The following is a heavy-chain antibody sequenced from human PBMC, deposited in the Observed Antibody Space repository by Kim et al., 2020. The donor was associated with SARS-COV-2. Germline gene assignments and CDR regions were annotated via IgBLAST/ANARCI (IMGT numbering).Heavy chain of an antibody. Sequence: SETLSLTCTVSGGSVSSGSYYWSWIRQPPGKGLEWIGYIYYSGSTNYNPSLKSRVTISVDTSKNQFSLKLSSVTAADTAVYYCSRARVPEYSSGWYFDYWGKGTLVTVSS. V-gene: IGHV4-61*01. J-gene: IGHJ4*02. D-gene: IGHD6-19*01. CDR3: SRARVPEYSSGWYFDY. CDR2: IYYSGST. CDR1: GGSVSSGSYY.